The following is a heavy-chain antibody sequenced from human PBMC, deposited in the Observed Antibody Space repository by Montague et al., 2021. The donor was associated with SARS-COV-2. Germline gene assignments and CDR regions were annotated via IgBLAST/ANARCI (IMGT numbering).Heavy chain of an antibody. CDR1: GDSISHSSYY. V-gene: IGHV4-39*07. D-gene: IGHD6-19*01. J-gene: IGHJ4*02. CDR3: ARVRQWLVPFDY. Sequence: SETLSLTCTVSGDSISHSSYYWGWIRQPPGKGLEWIGSIYYSGSTSYNPSLKSRVTISVETSKNQVSLKLNSVTAADTAVYHCARVRQWLVPFDYWGQGTLVTVSS. CDR2: IYYSGST.